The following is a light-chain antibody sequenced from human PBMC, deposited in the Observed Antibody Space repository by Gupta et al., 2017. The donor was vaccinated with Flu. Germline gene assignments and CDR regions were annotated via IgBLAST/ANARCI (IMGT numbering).Light chain of an antibody. V-gene: IGLV7-46*01. CDR1: SGPVSSGHH. Sequence: VTITCGSSSGPVSSGHHPYWFQQKPGRAPQTLMYDATNKPSWAPARFSGSLLGDRAALTLSGAQPEDEAAYYCLISDGANKNWVFGGGTKLTVL. J-gene: IGLJ3*02. CDR2: DAT. CDR3: LISDGANKNWV.